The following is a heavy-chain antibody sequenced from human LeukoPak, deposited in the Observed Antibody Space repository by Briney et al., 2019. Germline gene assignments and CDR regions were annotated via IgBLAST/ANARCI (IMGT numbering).Heavy chain of an antibody. V-gene: IGHV4-30-4*01. Sequence: SETLSLTCTVSGGSISSGDYYWNWIRQPPGKGLEWIGFIYYSGSTYYNPSLKSRVTISVDTSKNQFSLKLTSVTAAGTAVYYCAIWFGGREVDYWGQGTLVTVSS. CDR3: AIWFGGREVDY. D-gene: IGHD3-10*01. CDR2: IYYSGST. J-gene: IGHJ4*02. CDR1: GGSISSGDYY.